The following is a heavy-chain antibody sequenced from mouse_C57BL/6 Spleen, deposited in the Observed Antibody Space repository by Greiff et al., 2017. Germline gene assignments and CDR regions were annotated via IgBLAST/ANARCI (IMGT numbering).Heavy chain of an antibody. CDR2: ISSGSSTI. Sequence: DVMLVESGGGLVKPGGSLKLSCAASGFTFSDYGMHWVRQAPEKGLEWVAYISSGSSTIYYADTVKGRFTISRDNAKNNLFLQMTSLGSEDTAMYYCARPYYYGSSYYFDYWGQGTTLTVSS. CDR1: GFTFSDYG. D-gene: IGHD1-1*01. J-gene: IGHJ2*01. V-gene: IGHV5-17*01. CDR3: ARPYYYGSSYYFDY.